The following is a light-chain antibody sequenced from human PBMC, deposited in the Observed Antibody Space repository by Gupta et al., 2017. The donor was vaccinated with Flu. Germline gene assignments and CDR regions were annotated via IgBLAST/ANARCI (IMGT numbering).Light chain of an antibody. Sequence: QSALTQPRSVSESPGQSVTISCTGTGSDVGAYDYVSWYHHHPDKAPKLIIFDVTNRPSGVPDRFSGSKSGKTASLTISGLQAEDEADYFCSSYAGSSFVFGTGTKVTVL. V-gene: IGLV2-11*01. CDR2: DVT. CDR1: GSDVGAYDY. J-gene: IGLJ1*01. CDR3: SSYAGSSFV.